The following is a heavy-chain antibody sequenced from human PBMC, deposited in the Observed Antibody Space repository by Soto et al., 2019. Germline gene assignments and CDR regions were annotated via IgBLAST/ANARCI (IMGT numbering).Heavy chain of an antibody. Sequence: QVHLVQSGAEVKKPGASVKVSCKASGYSFTSDYMHWVRQAPGQGLEWMGIINPSGGGTSYAQKFPGRVTMTSDTATPTVYMELSSLRSEDTAVYYCAREAVDIDYWGQGTLVTVSS. D-gene: IGHD2-15*01. CDR2: INPSGGGT. V-gene: IGHV1-46*01. CDR3: AREAVDIDY. J-gene: IGHJ4*02. CDR1: GYSFTSDY.